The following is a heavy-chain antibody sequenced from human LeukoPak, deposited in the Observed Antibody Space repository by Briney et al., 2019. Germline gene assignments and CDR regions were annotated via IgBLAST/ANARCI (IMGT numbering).Heavy chain of an antibody. CDR2: IYYSGST. Sequence: SETLSLTCSVSGGSISRGGYYWSWIRQPPGMGLEWIGYIYYSGSTSYNPSLKSRSTISVDTSKNQFSLKLSSVTAADTAVYFCARVNDSFDIWGQGTMVTVSS. D-gene: IGHD3-22*01. J-gene: IGHJ3*02. CDR3: ARVNDSFDI. V-gene: IGHV4-30-4*01. CDR1: GGSISRGGYY.